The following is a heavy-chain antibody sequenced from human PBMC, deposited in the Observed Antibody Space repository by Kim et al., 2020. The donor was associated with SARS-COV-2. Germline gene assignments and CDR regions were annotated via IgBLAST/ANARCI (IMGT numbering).Heavy chain of an antibody. D-gene: IGHD3-3*01. Sequence: YAQKLQGRVTMTTDTSTSTAYMELRSLRSDDTAVYYCARDHGFWSGYADYWGQGTLVTVSS. V-gene: IGHV1-18*01. CDR3: ARDHGFWSGYADY. J-gene: IGHJ4*02.